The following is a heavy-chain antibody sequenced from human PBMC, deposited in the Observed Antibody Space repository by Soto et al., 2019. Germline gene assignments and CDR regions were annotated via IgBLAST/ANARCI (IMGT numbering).Heavy chain of an antibody. J-gene: IGHJ6*03. V-gene: IGHV3-21*01. CDR2: ISSSSSYI. D-gene: IGHD3-10*01. Sequence: GGSLRLSCAASGFTFSSYSMNWVRQAPGKGLEWVSSISSSSSYIYYADSVKGRFTISRDNAKNSLYLQMNSLRAEDTAVYYCARDSLLTYYYGSGSYSYYYYYYMDVWGKGTTVTVSS. CDR1: GFTFSSYS. CDR3: ARDSLLTYYYGSGSYSYYYYYYMDV.